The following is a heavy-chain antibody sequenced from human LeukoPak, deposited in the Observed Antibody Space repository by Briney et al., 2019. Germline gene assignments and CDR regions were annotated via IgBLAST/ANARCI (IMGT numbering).Heavy chain of an antibody. V-gene: IGHV5-51*01. CDR2: IYPGDSET. D-gene: IGHD6-13*01. J-gene: IGHJ5*02. Sequence: GESLKISCKGSGYTFANYWIGWVRQMPGKGLEWMGSIYPGDSETRYSPSFQGQVSVSADKSISAAYLQWSSLQASDTAMYYCARHPIASGGAYNWFAPWGQGTLVTVSS. CDR3: ARHPIASGGAYNWFAP. CDR1: GYTFANYW.